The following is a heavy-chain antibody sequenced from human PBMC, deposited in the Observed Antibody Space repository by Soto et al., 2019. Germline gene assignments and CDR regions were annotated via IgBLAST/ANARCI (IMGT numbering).Heavy chain of an antibody. CDR1: GYSFSFYG. CDR3: ARDRLRGYDNIGFDT. J-gene: IGHJ4*02. CDR2: INTSVGNR. V-gene: IGHV1-18*01. Sequence: ASLKASCVAFGYSFSFYGIIWVPHAPGQGLEWMGWINTSVGNRNFAQKLEDRVTMTTATSTNIVFLELRSLKSDDTAVNICARDRLRGYDNIGFDTWGQGTMVTV. D-gene: IGHD3-22*01.